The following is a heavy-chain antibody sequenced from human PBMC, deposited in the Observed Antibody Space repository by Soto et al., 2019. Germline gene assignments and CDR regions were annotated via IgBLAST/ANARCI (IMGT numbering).Heavy chain of an antibody. CDR1: GYTFSKYC. D-gene: IGHD3-10*01. V-gene: IGHV5-51*01. Sequence: PGESLKISCNGSGYTFSKYCIGLVLQTPGKGLEWMGMIYPGDSDARYSPSFEGQVTFSVDKSINTAYLQWNSLKASDTAMYYCARQGGEYNTMSDYWGQGTLVTVSS. CDR2: IYPGDSDA. CDR3: ARQGGEYNTMSDY. J-gene: IGHJ4*02.